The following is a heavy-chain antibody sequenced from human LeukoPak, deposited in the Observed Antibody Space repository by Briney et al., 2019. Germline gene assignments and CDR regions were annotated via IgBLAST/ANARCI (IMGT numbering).Heavy chain of an antibody. CDR1: GGSISSYY. D-gene: IGHD3-3*01. Sequence: KASETLSLTCTVSGGSISSYYWSWIRQPPGKGLEWIGEGDHSGGTKYNPSLKSRVTISADSSKNQFSLKLTSVTAADTAVYYCAKNGQSGFSFDPWGQGTLVSVSS. V-gene: IGHV4-34*01. CDR2: GDHSGGT. J-gene: IGHJ5*02. CDR3: AKNGQSGFSFDP.